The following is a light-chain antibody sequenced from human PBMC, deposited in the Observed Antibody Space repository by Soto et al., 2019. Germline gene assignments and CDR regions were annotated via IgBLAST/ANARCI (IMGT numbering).Light chain of an antibody. CDR1: QNVSTNL. CDR3: QKYGSFWT. Sequence: TFLTQSPGTLSLSPGERATLSCGASQNVSTNLLVWYQQHPGHAPRLLIYGASSRATGIPDSLSGSGSGTEFTLTIRRMEPDDFAVYYCQKYGSFWTFGQGTKVDIK. V-gene: IGKV3-20*01. CDR2: GAS. J-gene: IGKJ1*01.